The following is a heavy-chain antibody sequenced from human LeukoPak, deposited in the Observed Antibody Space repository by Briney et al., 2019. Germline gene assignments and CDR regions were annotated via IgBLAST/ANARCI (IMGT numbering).Heavy chain of an antibody. Sequence: GGSLRLSCAASGFTFSSYAMSWVRQAPGKGLEWVSAISGSGGSTYYADSVKGRFTISRDNSKNTLYLQMNSLKTEDTALYCCARASGINWSDHYFDYWGQGTLVTVSS. D-gene: IGHD1-1*01. CDR2: ISGSGGST. J-gene: IGHJ4*02. V-gene: IGHV3-23*01. CDR1: GFTFSSYA. CDR3: ARASGINWSDHYFDY.